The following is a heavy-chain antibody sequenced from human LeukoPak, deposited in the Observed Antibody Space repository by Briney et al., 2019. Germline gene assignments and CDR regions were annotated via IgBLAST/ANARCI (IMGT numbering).Heavy chain of an antibody. J-gene: IGHJ4*02. D-gene: IGHD2-8*01. CDR2: ISSSGNTE. Sequence: GGSLRLSRAASGFSFSSFPINWVRQAPGRGLEWVSHISSSGNTEYYLDSVRGRFTMSRDNAKNLLFLEMHSLRAEDTAVYYCARDTVNAPFVVSLDYWGQGALVTVSS. CDR3: ARDTVNAPFVVSLDY. V-gene: IGHV3-48*03. CDR1: GFSFSSFP.